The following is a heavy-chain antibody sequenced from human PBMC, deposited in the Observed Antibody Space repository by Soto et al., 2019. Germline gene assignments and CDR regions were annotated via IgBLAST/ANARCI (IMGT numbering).Heavy chain of an antibody. J-gene: IGHJ4*02. CDR3: ARIDWAQSSLDY. Sequence: LSLTCAVSGCSFDSGAFPLSWIRQPQGKGLEWIGYVTHSGTGHSIPAPHGRLTLSVDSSQTQFSLKLTSVTAAESAFYYCARIDWAQSSLDYWGRGTLVTVSS. CDR2: VTHSGTG. V-gene: IGHV4-30-2*01. CDR1: GCSFDSGAFP. D-gene: IGHD2-21*01.